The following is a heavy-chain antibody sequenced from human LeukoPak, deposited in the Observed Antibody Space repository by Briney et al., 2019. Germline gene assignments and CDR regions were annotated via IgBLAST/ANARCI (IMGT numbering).Heavy chain of an antibody. CDR1: GGSISSSSYY. D-gene: IGHD3-22*01. Sequence: PSETLSLTCTVSGGSISSSSYYWGWIRQPPGKGLEWIGSIYYSGSTYYNPSLKSRVTISVDTSKNQFSLKLSSVTAADTAVYYCARVFYDSSGFLFDYWGQGTLVTVSS. J-gene: IGHJ4*02. V-gene: IGHV4-39*07. CDR3: ARVFYDSSGFLFDY. CDR2: IYYSGST.